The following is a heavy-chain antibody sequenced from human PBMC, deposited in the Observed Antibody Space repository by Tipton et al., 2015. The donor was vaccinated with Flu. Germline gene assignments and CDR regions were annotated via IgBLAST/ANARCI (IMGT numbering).Heavy chain of an antibody. Sequence: TLSLTCTVSGYSISSGYYWGWIRQPPGKGLEWIGSIYHSGSTYYNPSLKSRVTISVDMSKNQFSLKLSSVTAADTAVYYCASFISEYNWNYGEGLDYWGQGTLVTVSS. D-gene: IGHD1-7*01. J-gene: IGHJ4*02. CDR2: IYHSGST. V-gene: IGHV4-38-2*02. CDR3: ASFISEYNWNYGEGLDY. CDR1: GYSISSGYY.